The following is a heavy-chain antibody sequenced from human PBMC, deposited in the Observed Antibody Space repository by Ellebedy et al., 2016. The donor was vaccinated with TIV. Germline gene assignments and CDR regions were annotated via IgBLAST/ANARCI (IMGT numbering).Heavy chain of an antibody. CDR1: GFTFSSYW. J-gene: IGHJ3*02. CDR2: INQDGSEK. V-gene: IGHV3-7*03. Sequence: GESLKISCAGSGFTFSSYWMSWVRQAPGKGLEWVANINQDGSEKYYVDSVKGRFTISRDNAKKSLYLQMNSLRAEDTAVYYCVRYVAAFDIWGQGTMVTVSS. CDR3: VRYVAAFDI. D-gene: IGHD3-16*01.